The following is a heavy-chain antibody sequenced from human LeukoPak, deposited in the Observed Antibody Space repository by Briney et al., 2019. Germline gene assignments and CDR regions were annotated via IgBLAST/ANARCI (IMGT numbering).Heavy chain of an antibody. V-gene: IGHV4-31*03. CDR1: GGPISSGGYY. Sequence: PSETLSLTCTVSGGPISSGGYYWSWIRQHPGKGLEWIGYIYHSGSTYYNPSLKSRSTISVDTSKNQFSLKLSSVTAADTAVYFCARDATASTGAGVDPWGQGTLVTVSS. CDR2: IYHSGST. D-gene: IGHD6-13*01. J-gene: IGHJ5*02. CDR3: ARDATASTGAGVDP.